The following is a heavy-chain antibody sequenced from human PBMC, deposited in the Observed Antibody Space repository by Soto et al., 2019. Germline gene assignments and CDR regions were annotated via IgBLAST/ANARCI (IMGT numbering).Heavy chain of an antibody. CDR3: ARGNWNYYYGFDV. V-gene: IGHV3-7*01. Sequence: GGSLRLSCASSGFTFSSYGVHLVRQAPGKGPEWVANIKPDGSEQYYVDSVKGRFTISRDNANNSLYLQMNSLRAEDTAVYFCARGNWNYYYGFDVWGQGTTVTVSS. CDR2: IKPDGSEQ. D-gene: IGHD1-20*01. J-gene: IGHJ6*02. CDR1: GFTFSSYG.